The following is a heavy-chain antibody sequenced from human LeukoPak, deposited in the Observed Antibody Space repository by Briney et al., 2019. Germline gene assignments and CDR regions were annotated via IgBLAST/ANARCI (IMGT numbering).Heavy chain of an antibody. Sequence: PGRSLRLSCAASGFTFSSYGMHWVRQAPGKGLEWVAVIWYDGSNKYYADSVKGRFTISRDNSKNTLYLQMNSLRAEDTAVYYCARDGHSSSWYGLYYYYGMDVWGQGTTVTVSS. CDR2: IWYDGSNK. D-gene: IGHD6-13*01. CDR1: GFTFSSYG. CDR3: ARDGHSSSWYGLYYYYGMDV. J-gene: IGHJ6*02. V-gene: IGHV3-33*01.